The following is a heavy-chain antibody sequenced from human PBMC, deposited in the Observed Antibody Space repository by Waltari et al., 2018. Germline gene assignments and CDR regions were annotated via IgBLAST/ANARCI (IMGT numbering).Heavy chain of an antibody. D-gene: IGHD6-19*01. Sequence: EVQVVESGGGLVQPGGSLKLSCATYGFSFSGPSIHWVRQTSGKGLEWVGRIRREPYNYATAYSASVKGRFTISRDDSKNTAFLQMNSLMTEDTAVYYCSGGEVTGTDFWGQGTLVTVSS. CDR3: SGGEVTGTDF. CDR1: GFSFSGPS. V-gene: IGHV3-73*01. J-gene: IGHJ4*02. CDR2: IRREPYNYAT.